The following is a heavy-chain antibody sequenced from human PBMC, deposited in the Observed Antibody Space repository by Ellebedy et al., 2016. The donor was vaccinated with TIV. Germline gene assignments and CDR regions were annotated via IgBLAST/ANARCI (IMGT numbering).Heavy chain of an antibody. D-gene: IGHD3-22*01. CDR1: GGSISSSNW. V-gene: IGHV4-4*02. CDR2: IYHSGST. CDR3: ARRARGLDYYDSSGAFDY. J-gene: IGHJ4*02. Sequence: SETLSLTCAVSGGSISSSNWWSWVRQPPGKGLEWIGEIYHSGSTNYNPSLKSRVTISVDKSKNQFSLKLSSVTAADTAVYYCARRARGLDYYDSSGAFDYWGQGTLVTVSS.